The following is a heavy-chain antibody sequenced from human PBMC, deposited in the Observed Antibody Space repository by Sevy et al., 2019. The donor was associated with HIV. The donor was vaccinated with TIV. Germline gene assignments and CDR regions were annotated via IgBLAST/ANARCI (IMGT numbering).Heavy chain of an antibody. CDR1: GFAFSNYYA. J-gene: IGHJ6*02. D-gene: IGHD4-17*01. CDR2: ISYDGSDK. Sequence: GGSPRLSCVASGFAFSNYYAMHWVRQAPGKGLEWVALISYDGSDKYYADSVKGRFTISRDNFKITLFLQMNSLTTEDTAVYYCARPRANYVDHYFFYAMDVWGQGTTVTVSS. V-gene: IGHV3-30-3*01. CDR3: ARPRANYVDHYFFYAMDV.